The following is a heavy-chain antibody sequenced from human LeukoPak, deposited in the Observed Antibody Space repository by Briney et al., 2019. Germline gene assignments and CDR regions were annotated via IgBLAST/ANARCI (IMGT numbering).Heavy chain of an antibody. CDR2: ISGGGGST. J-gene: IGHJ4*02. Sequence: AGGSLRLSCAASGFTFTSYSMNWVRQAPGKGLERVSTISGGGGSTYYADSVKGRFTISRDNAKNSLYLQMNSLRAEDTAVYYCARDQGGGRFDYWGQGTLVTVSS. CDR1: GFTFTSYS. CDR3: ARDQGGGRFDY. V-gene: IGHV3-21*01. D-gene: IGHD2-15*01.